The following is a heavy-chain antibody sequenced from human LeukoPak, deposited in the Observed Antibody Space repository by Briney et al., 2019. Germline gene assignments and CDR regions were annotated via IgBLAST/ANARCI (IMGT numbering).Heavy chain of an antibody. CDR1: GFTFSKFA. CDR3: ARDSLPMAVTGPFDH. V-gene: IGHV3-33*07. CDR2: IWFDGSNI. D-gene: IGHD6-19*01. J-gene: IGHJ4*02. Sequence: PGGSLRLSCAASGFTFSKFAMSWVRQVPGKGLEWVTSIWFDGSNIHYADSVKGRVIISRDNSKSALYLQMNSLRAEDTAIYYCARDSLPMAVTGPFDHWGQGALVTVSS.